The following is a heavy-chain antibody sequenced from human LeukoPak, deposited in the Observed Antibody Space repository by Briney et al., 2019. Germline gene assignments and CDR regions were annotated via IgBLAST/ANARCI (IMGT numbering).Heavy chain of an antibody. V-gene: IGHV3-21*01. D-gene: IGHD6-13*01. J-gene: IGHJ4*02. CDR1: GFTFSSYS. CDR3: ARDPYSSSWLFDY. Sequence: GGSLRLSSAASGFTFSSYSMNWVRQAPGKGLEWVSSISSSSSYIYYADSVKGRFTISRDNAKNSLYLQMNSLRAEDTAVYYCARDPYSSSWLFDYWGQGTLVTVSS. CDR2: ISSSSSYI.